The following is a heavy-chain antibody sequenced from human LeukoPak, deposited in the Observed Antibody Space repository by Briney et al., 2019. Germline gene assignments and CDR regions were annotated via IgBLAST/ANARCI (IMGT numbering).Heavy chain of an antibody. CDR1: GFTFSTYN. V-gene: IGHV3-21*01. Sequence: PGGSLRLSCAASGFTFSTYNMNWVRQAPGKGLEWVSSISGSSSYIYYADSVKGRFTISRDNAKNSLYLQMNSLRAEDTAVYYCARDPYSGSYSAYYYYYMDVWGKGTTVTVSS. J-gene: IGHJ6*03. CDR2: ISGSSSYI. CDR3: ARDPYSGSYSAYYYYYMDV. D-gene: IGHD1-26*01.